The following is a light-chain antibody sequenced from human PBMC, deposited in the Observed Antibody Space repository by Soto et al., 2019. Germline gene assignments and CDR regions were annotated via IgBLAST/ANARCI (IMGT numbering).Light chain of an antibody. CDR3: SSYAGTNTPYV. Sequence: QSALTQPPSASGSPGQSVTISCTGTSSDVGGYYYVSWYQQHPGKAPKLMIYEVSKRPSGVPDRFSGSKSGNTASLTVSGLQAEDEADYCCSSYAGTNTPYVFGTGTKLTVL. CDR1: SSDVGGYYY. CDR2: EVS. V-gene: IGLV2-8*01. J-gene: IGLJ1*01.